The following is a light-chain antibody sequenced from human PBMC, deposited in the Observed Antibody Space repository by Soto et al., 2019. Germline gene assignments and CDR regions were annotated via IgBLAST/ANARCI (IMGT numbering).Light chain of an antibody. Sequence: QSALPQPASVSGSPGQSITISCTGTSSDVVSYNLVSWYQQHPGKAPKLMIYEGSKRTSGVSNRFSGSKSGNTASLTISGLQAEDEADYYCCSYAGSVLFGGGTKLTVL. CDR1: SSDVVSYNL. V-gene: IGLV2-23*01. J-gene: IGLJ2*01. CDR2: EGS. CDR3: CSYAGSVL.